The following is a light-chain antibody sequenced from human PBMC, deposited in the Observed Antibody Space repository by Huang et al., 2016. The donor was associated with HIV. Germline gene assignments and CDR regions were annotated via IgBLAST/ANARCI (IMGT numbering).Light chain of an antibody. CDR1: QTVTNF. V-gene: IGKV3-11*01. Sequence: EVVLTQSPATLSFSPGERATLSCRASQTVTNFLAWYQQQPGQPPSLLIYYASPRATGIPPRFSGSGSGTDCTVTSSSLEPEDFAVYYCQQRNDWPPYTFGQGTRLEIK. CDR3: QQRNDWPPYT. J-gene: IGKJ2*01. CDR2: YAS.